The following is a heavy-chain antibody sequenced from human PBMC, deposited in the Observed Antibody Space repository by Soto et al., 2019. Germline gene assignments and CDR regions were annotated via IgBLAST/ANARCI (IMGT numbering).Heavy chain of an antibody. Sequence: ASVKVSCKASGYTFTSYAMHWVRQAPGQRLEWMGWINAGNGNTKYSQKFQGRVTITRDTSASTAYMELSSLRSEDTAVYYCARGRAESSYGYFWYFDLWGRGTLVTSPQ. V-gene: IGHV1-3*01. D-gene: IGHD5-18*01. CDR1: GYTFTSYA. CDR3: ARGRAESSYGYFWYFDL. J-gene: IGHJ2*01. CDR2: INAGNGNT.